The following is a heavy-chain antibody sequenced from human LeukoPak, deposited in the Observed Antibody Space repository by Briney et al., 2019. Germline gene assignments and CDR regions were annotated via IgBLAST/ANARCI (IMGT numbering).Heavy chain of an antibody. CDR1: GFTFSSYS. V-gene: IGHV3-48*01. Sequence: PGGSLRLSCAASGFTFSSYSMNWVRQAPGKGLEWVSYISSSSSTIYYADSVKGRFTISRDNAKNSLYLQMNSLRAEDTAVYYCARAVGGTAMGFDYWGQGTLVTVSS. J-gene: IGHJ4*02. D-gene: IGHD5-18*01. CDR2: ISSSSSTI. CDR3: ARAVGGTAMGFDY.